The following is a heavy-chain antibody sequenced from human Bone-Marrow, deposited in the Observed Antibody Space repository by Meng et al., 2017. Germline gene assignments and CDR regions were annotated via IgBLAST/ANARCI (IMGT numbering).Heavy chain of an antibody. CDR3: ATTNQRDGYNYDLDY. J-gene: IGHJ4*02. CDR1: GYTFTSYY. CDR2: INPSGGST. D-gene: IGHD5-24*01. V-gene: IGHV1-46*01. Sequence: ASVKVSCKASGYTFTSYYMHWVRQAPGQGLEWMGIINPSGGSTSYAQKFQGRVTMTRDTSTSTVYMELSSLRSEDTAVYYCATTNQRDGYNYDLDYWGQGTLVTVSS.